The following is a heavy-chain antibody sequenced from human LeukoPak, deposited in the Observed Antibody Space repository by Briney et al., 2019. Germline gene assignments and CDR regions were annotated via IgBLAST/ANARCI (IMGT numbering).Heavy chain of an antibody. CDR3: ARARVRGHRHKAGYNWFEP. V-gene: IGHV4-34*01. CDR1: GGSFSGYY. J-gene: IGHJ5*02. D-gene: IGHD3-10*01. Sequence: SETLSLTCAVYGGSFSGYYWSWIRQPPGKGLEWIGEINHSGSTNYNPSLKSRVTISVDTSKNQFSLKLSSVTAADTAVYYCARARVRGHRHKAGYNWFEPWGQGTLVTVSS. CDR2: INHSGST.